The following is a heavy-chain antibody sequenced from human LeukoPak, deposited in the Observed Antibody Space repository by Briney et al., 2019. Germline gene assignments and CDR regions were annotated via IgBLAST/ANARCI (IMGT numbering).Heavy chain of an antibody. CDR2: IWYDGSNK. CDR3: ARDLLLRFWSGYCYGMDV. J-gene: IGHJ6*02. Sequence: AGGSLRLSCAASGFTFSSYGMHWVRQAPGKGLEWVAVIWYDGSNKYYADSVKGRFTISRDNSKNTLYLQMNSLRAEDTAVYYCARDLLLRFWSGYCYGMDVWGQGTTVTVSS. V-gene: IGHV3-33*01. D-gene: IGHD3-3*01. CDR1: GFTFSSYG.